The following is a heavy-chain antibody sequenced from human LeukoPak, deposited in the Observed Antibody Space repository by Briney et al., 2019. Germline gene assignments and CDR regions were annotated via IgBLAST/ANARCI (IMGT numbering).Heavy chain of an antibody. J-gene: IGHJ3*02. CDR1: GFTFSGYW. CDR3: ARESSTWAFDM. CDR2: INGDGSDT. V-gene: IGHV3-74*01. D-gene: IGHD2-2*01. Sequence: TGGSLRLSCAASGFTFSGYWMHWARQSPGKGLVWVSCINGDGSDTRYADSVKGRFTISRDNSKNFLYLQMDSLRAEDTAFYYCARESSTWAFDMWGQGTMVTVSS.